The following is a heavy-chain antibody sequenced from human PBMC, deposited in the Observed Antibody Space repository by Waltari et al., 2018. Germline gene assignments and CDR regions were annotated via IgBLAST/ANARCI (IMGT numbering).Heavy chain of an antibody. CDR2: ITNDGSST. J-gene: IGHJ4*02. Sequence: EVQLVESGGGLVQSGGSLRLSCAASGFTFRNYWMHWIRQTPGKGLVWVSHITNDGSSTSYADSVKGRFTISRDNARNILYLQMNSLRAEDTAVYYCRSDDANGPLDYWGQGTLVTVSS. CDR1: GFTFRNYW. D-gene: IGHD2-8*01. V-gene: IGHV3-74*01. CDR3: RSDDANGPLDY.